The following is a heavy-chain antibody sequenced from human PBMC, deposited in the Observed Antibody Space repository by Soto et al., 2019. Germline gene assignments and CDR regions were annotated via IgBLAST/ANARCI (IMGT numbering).Heavy chain of an antibody. CDR3: ARGDIVVVQAAIQGAYYYYGMDV. CDR2: IDPSDSYT. CDR1: GYSFTSYW. Sequence: GESLKISCKGSGYSFTSYWISWVRQMPGKGLEWMGRIDPSDSYTNYSPSFQGHVTISADKSISTAYLQWSSLKASDTAMYYCARGDIVVVQAAIQGAYYYYGMDVWGQGTKVTVYS. V-gene: IGHV5-10-1*01. D-gene: IGHD2-2*01. J-gene: IGHJ6*02.